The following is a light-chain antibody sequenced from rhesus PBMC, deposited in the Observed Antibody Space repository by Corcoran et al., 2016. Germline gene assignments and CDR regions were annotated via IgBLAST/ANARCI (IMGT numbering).Light chain of an antibody. Sequence: DIQMTQSPSSLSASVGDRVTITCRASQTISSYLAWYQQKPGKVPKLLIYAASSLESVVPSRFSGSGSGTEFTRTISSLQPEDFATYYCQQHNSHPPYSFGQGTKVEIK. CDR1: QTISSY. J-gene: IGKJ2*01. V-gene: IGKV1-44*02. CDR2: AAS. CDR3: QQHNSHPPYS.